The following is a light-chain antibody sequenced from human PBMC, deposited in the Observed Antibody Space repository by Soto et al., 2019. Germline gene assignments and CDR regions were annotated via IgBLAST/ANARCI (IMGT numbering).Light chain of an antibody. Sequence: DIQMTQSPSTLSASVGDRVTITCRASQSISSGLAWYQQKPGKAPKLLIYKASTLESGVPSRFSGSGSGTEFTLTISSLQPDDCATYYCQQYNSYPLTCGGGAKVEIK. CDR1: QSISSG. CDR3: QQYNSYPLT. CDR2: KAS. V-gene: IGKV1-5*03. J-gene: IGKJ4*01.